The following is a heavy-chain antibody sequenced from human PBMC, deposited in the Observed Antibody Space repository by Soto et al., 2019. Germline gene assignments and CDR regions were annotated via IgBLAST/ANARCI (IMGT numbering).Heavy chain of an antibody. Sequence: GGSLGLSCAASGVTFSDYYMSWIRQAPGKGLEWVSYISSGGSTIYYADSVKGRFTISRDNAKNSLYLQMNSLRAEDTAVYYCARAPYNWNHVAISSFDPSGQGPLVTVSS. CDR2: ISSGGSTI. J-gene: IGHJ5*02. CDR1: GVTFSDYY. V-gene: IGHV3-11*01. D-gene: IGHD1-20*01. CDR3: ARAPYNWNHVAISSFDP.